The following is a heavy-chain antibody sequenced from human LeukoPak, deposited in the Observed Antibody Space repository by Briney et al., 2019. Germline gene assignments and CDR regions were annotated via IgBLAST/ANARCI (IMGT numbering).Heavy chain of an antibody. CDR3: AYSGSYMGWFDP. V-gene: IGHV1-2*02. CDR1: GYTFTGHY. CDR2: INPKSGGT. D-gene: IGHD1-26*01. Sequence: ASVKVSCKASGYTFTGHYIHWVRQAPGQGLEWMGWINPKSGGTNYAQKFQDRVTMARDTAISTAYMDLSRLRSDDTAVYYCAYSGSYMGWFDPWGQGTLVTVSS. J-gene: IGHJ5*02.